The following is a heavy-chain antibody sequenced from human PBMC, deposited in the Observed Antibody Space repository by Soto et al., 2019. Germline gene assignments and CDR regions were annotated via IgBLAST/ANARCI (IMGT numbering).Heavy chain of an antibody. CDR3: ARVEELSYFDY. CDR1: GFTVSSNY. D-gene: IGHD1-26*01. J-gene: IGHJ4*02. V-gene: IGHV3-53*01. CDR2: IYSGGST. Sequence: LRLSCAASGFTVSSNYMSWVRQAPGKGLEWVSVIYSGGSTYYADSVKGRFTISRDNSKNTLYLQMNSLRAEDTAVYYCARVEELSYFDYWGQGTLVTVSS.